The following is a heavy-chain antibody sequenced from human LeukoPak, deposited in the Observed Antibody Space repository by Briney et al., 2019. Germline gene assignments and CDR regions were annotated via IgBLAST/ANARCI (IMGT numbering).Heavy chain of an antibody. CDR2: ISYDGSNK. CDR1: GFTFSSYA. D-gene: IGHD3-22*01. V-gene: IGHV3-30-3*01. CDR3: AGWLLRRGFDY. J-gene: IGHJ4*02. Sequence: GGSLRLSCAASGFTFSSYAMHWVRQAPGKGLEWVAVISYDGSNKYYADSVKGRFTISRANSKNTLYLQMNSLRAEGTAVYYCAGWLLRRGFDYWGQGTLVTVSS.